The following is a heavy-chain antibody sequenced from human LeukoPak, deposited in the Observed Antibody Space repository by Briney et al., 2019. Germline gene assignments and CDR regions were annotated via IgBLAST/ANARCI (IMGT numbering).Heavy chain of an antibody. CDR2: ISSSGSTI. CDR1: GFTFSSYP. V-gene: IGHV3-48*04. Sequence: GGSLRLSCAASGFTFSSYPMSWVRQAPGKGLEWVSYISSSGSTIYYADSVKGRFTISRDNAKNSLYLQMNSLRAEDTAVYYCARDSIYDSSPDAFDIWGQGTMVTVSS. J-gene: IGHJ3*02. D-gene: IGHD3-22*01. CDR3: ARDSIYDSSPDAFDI.